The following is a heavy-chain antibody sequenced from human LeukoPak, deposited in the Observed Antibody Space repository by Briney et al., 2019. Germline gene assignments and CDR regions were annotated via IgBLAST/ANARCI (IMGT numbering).Heavy chain of an antibody. V-gene: IGHV3-53*04. Sequence: GGSLRLSCAASGFTFSSYAMSWVRQAPGKGLEWVSVIYSGGSTYYADSVKGRFTISRHNSKNTLYLQMNSLRAEDTAVYYCARDSPPQSYWGQGTLVTVSS. CDR3: ARDSPPQSY. J-gene: IGHJ4*02. CDR2: IYSGGST. CDR1: GFTFSSYA.